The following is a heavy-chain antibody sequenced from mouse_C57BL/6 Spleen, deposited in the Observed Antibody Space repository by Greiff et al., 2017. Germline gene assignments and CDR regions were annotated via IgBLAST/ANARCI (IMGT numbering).Heavy chain of an antibody. D-gene: IGHD1-1*01. CDR2: IDPEDGET. V-gene: IGHV14-2*01. J-gene: IGHJ4*01. CDR3: ARGGGSSFLYAMDY. Sequence: EVNVVESGAELVKPGASVKLSCTASGFNIKDYYMHWVKQRTEQGLEWIGRIDPEDGETKYAPKFQGKATITADTSSNTAYLQLSSLTSEDTAVYYCARGGGSSFLYAMDYWGQGTSVTVSS. CDR1: GFNIKDYY.